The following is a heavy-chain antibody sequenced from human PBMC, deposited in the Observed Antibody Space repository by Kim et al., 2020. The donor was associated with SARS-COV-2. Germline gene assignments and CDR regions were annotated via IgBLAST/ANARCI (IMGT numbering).Heavy chain of an antibody. V-gene: IGHV4-31*03. Sequence: SETLSLTCTVSGGSISSGGYYWSWIRQHPGKGLEWIGYIYYSGSTYYNPSLKRRGTISVDTSKNQFSLKLSSMTAADTAVYYCARWTEQSGRTGIDYWGHGTLVTVSS. D-gene: IGHD1-1*01. CDR2: IYYSGST. CDR1: GGSISSGGYY. J-gene: IGHJ4*01. CDR3: ARWTEQSGRTGIDY.